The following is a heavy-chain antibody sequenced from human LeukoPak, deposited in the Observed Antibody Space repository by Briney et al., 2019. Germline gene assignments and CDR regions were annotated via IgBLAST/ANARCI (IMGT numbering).Heavy chain of an antibody. CDR2: ISSSGSTI. J-gene: IGHJ5*02. V-gene: IGHV3-11*04. CDR1: GFTFSDYY. CDR3: ARAIRGTTVWFDP. Sequence: GGSLRLSCAASGFTFSDYYMSWIRQAPGKGLEWVSYISSSGSTIYYADSVKGRFTISGDNAKNSLYLQMNSLRAEDTAVYYCARAIRGTTVWFDPWGQGTLVTVSS. D-gene: IGHD1/OR15-1a*01.